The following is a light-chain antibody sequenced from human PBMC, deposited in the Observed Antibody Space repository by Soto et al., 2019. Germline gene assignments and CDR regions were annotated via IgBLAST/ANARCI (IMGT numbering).Light chain of an antibody. Sequence: EIVLTQSPGTLSLSPGERATLSCRASQSVSSRDLAWYQQKPGRAPRLLIYDASSRATGIPDRFSGSGSGTDFTLSISSLEPEDFAVYYCQQYGTSPRTFGQGTKLEIK. J-gene: IGKJ2*01. CDR1: QSVSSRD. CDR3: QQYGTSPRT. V-gene: IGKV3-20*01. CDR2: DAS.